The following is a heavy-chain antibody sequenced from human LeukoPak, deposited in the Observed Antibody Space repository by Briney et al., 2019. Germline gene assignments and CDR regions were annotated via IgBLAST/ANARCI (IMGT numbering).Heavy chain of an antibody. CDR3: ARDQGRIVGAIDY. Sequence: SETLSLTCTVYGGSFSGYYWSWIRQPPGKGLEWIGEINHSGSTNYNPSLKSRVTISVDRSKNQFSLKLSSVTAADTAVYYCARDQGRIVGAIDYWGQGTLVTVSS. D-gene: IGHD1-26*01. CDR1: GGSFSGYY. CDR2: INHSGST. V-gene: IGHV4-34*01. J-gene: IGHJ4*02.